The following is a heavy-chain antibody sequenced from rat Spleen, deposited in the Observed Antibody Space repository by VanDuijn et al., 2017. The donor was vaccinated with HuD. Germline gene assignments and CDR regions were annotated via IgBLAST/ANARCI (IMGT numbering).Heavy chain of an antibody. CDR2: IIYDGSRT. CDR3: SRSYPYFDY. V-gene: IGHV5-7*01. D-gene: IGHD1-7*01. CDR1: GFTFSAYN. Sequence: EVQLVESGKSLVQPGKSLKLSCAASGFTFSAYNMAWVRQAPKKGLEWVATIIYDGSRTYYRDSVKGRFTITRNNAKSTLYLQMNSLRSEDTATYYCSRSYPYFDYWGQGVMVTVSS. J-gene: IGHJ2*01.